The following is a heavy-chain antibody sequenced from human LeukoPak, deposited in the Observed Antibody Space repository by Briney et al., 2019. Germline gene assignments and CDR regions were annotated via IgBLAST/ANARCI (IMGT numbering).Heavy chain of an antibody. J-gene: IGHJ6*02. CDR2: IYPGDSDT. Sequence: GESLKTSCKGSGYSFTSYWIGWVRQMPGKGLEWMGIIYPGDSDTRYSPSFQGQVTISADKSISTAYLQWSSLKASDTAMYYCARGKSVAGFYYYGMDVWGQGTTVTVSS. CDR3: ARGKSVAGFYYYGMDV. D-gene: IGHD6-19*01. V-gene: IGHV5-51*01. CDR1: GYSFTSYW.